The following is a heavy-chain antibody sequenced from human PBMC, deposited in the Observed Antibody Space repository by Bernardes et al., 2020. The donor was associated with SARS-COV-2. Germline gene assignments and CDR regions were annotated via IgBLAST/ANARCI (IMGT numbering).Heavy chain of an antibody. Sequence: SETLSLTCTVSGGSISSGGYYWSWIRQHQGKGLEWIGYIYYSGSTYYNPSLKSRVTISVDTSKNQFSLKLSSVTAADTAVYYCARASITIFGVVGWFDPWGQGTLVTVSS. D-gene: IGHD3-3*01. CDR2: IYYSGST. V-gene: IGHV4-31*03. CDR3: ARASITIFGVVGWFDP. J-gene: IGHJ5*02. CDR1: GGSISSGGYY.